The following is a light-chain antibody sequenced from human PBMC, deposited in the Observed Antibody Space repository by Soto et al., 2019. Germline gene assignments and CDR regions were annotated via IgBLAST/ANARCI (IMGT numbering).Light chain of an antibody. V-gene: IGKV1-5*02. Sequence: DTQMTQSPSTLSASVGDRVTIICRASQSISTRLAWYQQKPGKAPKLLISGAFSLESGVPSRFSGSASGTEFTLTISSLQPDDFATYYCQQYYTSSTFGQGTKV. J-gene: IGKJ1*01. CDR2: GAF. CDR1: QSISTR. CDR3: QQYYTSST.